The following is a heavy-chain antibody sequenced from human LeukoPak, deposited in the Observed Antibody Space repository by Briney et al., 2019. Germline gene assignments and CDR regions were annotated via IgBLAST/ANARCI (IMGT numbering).Heavy chain of an antibody. CDR1: GFTFSSYA. J-gene: IGHJ6*02. CDR2: ISGSGGST. V-gene: IGHV3-23*01. CDR3: AKAVYYYYGMDV. Sequence: GGSLRLSCAASGFTFSSYAMSWVRQAPGKGLEWVSAISGSGGSTYYADSVKGRFTISRDNSKNTLYLQMNSQRAEDTAVYYCAKAVYYYYGMDVWGQGTTVTVSS.